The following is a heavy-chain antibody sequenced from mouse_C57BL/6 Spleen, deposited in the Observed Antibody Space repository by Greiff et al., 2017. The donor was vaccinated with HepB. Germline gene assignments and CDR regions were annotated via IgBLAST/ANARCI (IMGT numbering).Heavy chain of an antibody. V-gene: IGHV3-1*01. J-gene: IGHJ3*01. CDR2: ISYSGST. CDR1: GYSITSGYD. CDR3: ARDGRGGWFAY. Sequence: EVKLVESGPGMVKPSQSLSLTCTVTGYSITSGYDWHWIRHFPGNKLEWMGYISYSGSTNYNPSLKSRISITHDTSKNHFFLKLNSVTTEDTATYYCARDGRGGWFAYWGQGTLVTVSA.